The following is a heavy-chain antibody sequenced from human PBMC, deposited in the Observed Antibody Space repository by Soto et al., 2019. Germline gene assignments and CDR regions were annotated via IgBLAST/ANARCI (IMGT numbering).Heavy chain of an antibody. J-gene: IGHJ5*02. CDR2: IKQDGSVR. Sequence: PGGSLRLSCAASGFTLGNYWMSWVRQAPGKGPEWVANIKQDGSVRNYVDSVKGRLTISRDNAENSLYLQRNSLRVEDTGEYYYASARQIGPWGQGTLVTVSS. V-gene: IGHV3-7*01. D-gene: IGHD3-16*01. CDR1: GFTLGNYW. CDR3: ASARQIGP.